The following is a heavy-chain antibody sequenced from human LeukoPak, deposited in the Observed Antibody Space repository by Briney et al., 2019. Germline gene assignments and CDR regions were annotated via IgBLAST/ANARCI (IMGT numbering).Heavy chain of an antibody. V-gene: IGHV3-53*01. CDR1: RFTVSSKY. D-gene: IGHD5-24*01. CDR2: IYSDGNT. J-gene: IGHJ4*02. Sequence: SGGSLRLACAASRFTVSSKYMSWVRQAPGKGLEWVSVIYSDGNTYYADSVRGRFTISRDNSKNTLYLQMNSLRAEDTAVYYCARDDGYSPYDYWGQGTLVTVSS. CDR3: ARDDGYSPYDY.